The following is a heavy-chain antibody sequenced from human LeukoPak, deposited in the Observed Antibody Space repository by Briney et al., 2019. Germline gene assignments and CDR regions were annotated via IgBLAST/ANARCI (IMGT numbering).Heavy chain of an antibody. J-gene: IGHJ4*02. V-gene: IGHV3-21*01. D-gene: IGHD6-13*01. Sequence: GGSLRLSCAASGISFNTYSMNWVRQAPGKGLEWVSYISGSSNYKYYADSVKGRFTISRDNAKNSLYLQMNSLRAEDTAVYYCARVGSSWYTGDYYFDYWGQGTLVTVSS. CDR2: ISGSSNYK. CDR1: GISFNTYS. CDR3: ARVGSSWYTGDYYFDY.